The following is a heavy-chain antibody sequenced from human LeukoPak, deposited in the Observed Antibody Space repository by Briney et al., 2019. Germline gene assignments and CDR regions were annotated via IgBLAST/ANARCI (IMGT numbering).Heavy chain of an antibody. CDR1: GYTFTGYY. V-gene: IGHV1-69*13. J-gene: IGHJ4*02. CDR3: ARGRPSPEYFDY. Sequence: ASVKVSCKASGYTFTGYYMHWVRQAPGQGLEWMGGIIPIFGTANYAQKFQGRVTITADESTSTAYMELSSLRSEDTAVYYCARGRPSPEYFDYWGQGTLVTVSS. CDR2: IIPIFGTA.